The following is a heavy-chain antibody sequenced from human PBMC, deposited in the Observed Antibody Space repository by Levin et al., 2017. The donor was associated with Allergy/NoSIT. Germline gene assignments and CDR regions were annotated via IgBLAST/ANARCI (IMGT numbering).Heavy chain of an antibody. J-gene: IGHJ4*02. Sequence: SETLSLTCAVSGGSISSGGYSWSWIRQPPGKGLEWIGNIYLSGSTNDNPSLKSRVTMSVDRSKNQFSLKLSYVTAADKAVYYCARVAGYSYGYYFDDWGPGTLVTVSS. D-gene: IGHD5-18*01. CDR1: GGSISSGGYS. V-gene: IGHV4-30-2*01. CDR2: IYLSGST. CDR3: ARVAGYSYGYYFDD.